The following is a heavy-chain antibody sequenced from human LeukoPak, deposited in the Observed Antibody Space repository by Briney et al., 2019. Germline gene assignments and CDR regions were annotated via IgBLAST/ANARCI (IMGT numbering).Heavy chain of an antibody. CDR1: GFSFRDHY. Sequence: GGSLRLSCGASGFSFRDHYMDWVRQPPGKGLEWVGRIRTKPKSYTTDYAASVKGRFTISRDDSKNLLYLQMNSLKTEDTAVYYCGRVGDYFDNNGYSLDAVDAWGRGTTVTVSS. V-gene: IGHV3-72*01. CDR2: IRTKPKSYTT. CDR3: GRVGDYFDNNGYSLDAVDA. J-gene: IGHJ3*01. D-gene: IGHD3-22*01.